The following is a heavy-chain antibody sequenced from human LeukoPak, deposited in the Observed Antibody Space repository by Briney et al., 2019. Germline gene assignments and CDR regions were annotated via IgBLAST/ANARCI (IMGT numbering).Heavy chain of an antibody. J-gene: IGHJ3*02. D-gene: IGHD1-26*01. CDR3: ARRTDLGSYAPADAFDI. CDR1: GGSISSTNW. CDR2: IYHSGST. Sequence: PSETLSLTCAVSGGSISSTNWWSWVRQPPGKGLEWIGGIYHSGSTNYNPSLKSRVTISVDKSKNQFSLKLSSVTAADTAVYYCARRTDLGSYAPADAFDIWGQGTMVTVSS. V-gene: IGHV4-4*02.